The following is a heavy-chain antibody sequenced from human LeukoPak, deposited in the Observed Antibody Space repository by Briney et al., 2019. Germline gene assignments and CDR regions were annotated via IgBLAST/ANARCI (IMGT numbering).Heavy chain of an antibody. J-gene: IGHJ4*02. Sequence: SETLSLTCTASGGSISSYYWSWVRQPPGKGLEWIGYIHNSGNSNYNRSLKSRVTISVDTSKNQFSLKLSSVTAADTAVYYCATSSTSWYRSLDYWGQGTLVTVSS. D-gene: IGHD2-2*02. CDR2: IHNSGNS. CDR3: ATSSTSWYRSLDY. V-gene: IGHV4-59*12. CDR1: GGSISSYY.